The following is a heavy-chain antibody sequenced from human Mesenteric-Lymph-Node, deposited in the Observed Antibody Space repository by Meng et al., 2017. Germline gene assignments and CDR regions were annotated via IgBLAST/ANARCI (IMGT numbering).Heavy chain of an antibody. V-gene: IGHV1-8*03. Sequence: PSVKVSCKASGGTFTSYDINWVRQATGQGLEWMGWMNPNSGNTGYAQKFQGRVTITRNTSISTAYMELSSLRSEDTAVYYCARGHRGDYDILTGYYTDYYYYGMNVWGQGTTVTVSS. J-gene: IGHJ6*02. CDR1: GGTFTSYD. CDR3: ARGHRGDYDILTGYYTDYYYYGMNV. D-gene: IGHD3-9*01. CDR2: MNPNSGNT.